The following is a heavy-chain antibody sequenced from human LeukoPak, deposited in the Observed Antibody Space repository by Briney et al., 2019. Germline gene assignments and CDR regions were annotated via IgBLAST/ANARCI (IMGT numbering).Heavy chain of an antibody. Sequence: PGRSLRLSCAASGFTFSSYGMHWVRQAPGKGMEWVAVISYDGSNKYYADSVKGRFTISRDNSKNTLYLQMNSLRAEDTAVYYCARDMLDCSSTSCPIDYWGQGTLVTVSS. CDR1: GFTFSSYG. CDR2: ISYDGSNK. J-gene: IGHJ4*02. D-gene: IGHD2-2*01. CDR3: ARDMLDCSSTSCPIDY. V-gene: IGHV3-30*03.